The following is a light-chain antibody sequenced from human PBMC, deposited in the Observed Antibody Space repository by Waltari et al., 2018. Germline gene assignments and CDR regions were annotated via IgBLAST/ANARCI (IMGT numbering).Light chain of an antibody. J-gene: IGKJ2*03. Sequence: DVVMTQSPLSLPITPGQPASIPCRSSQSLVHSDGNTYLSWYQQKPGQPPRLLIYKDSNRDSGVPDRFSGSGAGTDFTLKISRVEAEDVGVYYCGQGTHWPYSFGQGTKVEIK. V-gene: IGKV2-30*02. CDR3: GQGTHWPYS. CDR2: KDS. CDR1: QSLVHSDGNTY.